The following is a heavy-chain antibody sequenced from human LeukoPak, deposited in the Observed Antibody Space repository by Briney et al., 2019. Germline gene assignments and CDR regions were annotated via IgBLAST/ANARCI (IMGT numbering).Heavy chain of an antibody. CDR1: GGSFSGYY. CDR3: ARGRGHYYMDV. CDR2: INHSGST. D-gene: IGHD3-10*01. J-gene: IGHJ6*03. V-gene: IGHV4-34*01. Sequence: PSETLSLTCAVYGGSFSGYYWSWIRQPPGKGLEWIGEINHSGSTNYNPSLKSRVTISVDTSENQFSLKLSSVTAADTAVYYCARGRGHYYMDVWGKGTTVTVSS.